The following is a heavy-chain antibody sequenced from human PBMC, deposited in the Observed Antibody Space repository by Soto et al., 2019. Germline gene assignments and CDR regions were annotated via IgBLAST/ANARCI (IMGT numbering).Heavy chain of an antibody. D-gene: IGHD2-21*02. CDR3: ARLPKGSLVTA. CDR2: ISSSSDNI. V-gene: IGHV3-48*02. Sequence: LVESGGGLVSPGGSLRLSCVASGFRFSDHSMTWVRQSPGKGLQWIAYISSSSDNIYYAESVRGRFTVSRDNAKNALFLEMISLRDDDTATYYCARLPKGSLVTAWGQGTRVTVSS. CDR1: GFRFSDHS. J-gene: IGHJ4*02.